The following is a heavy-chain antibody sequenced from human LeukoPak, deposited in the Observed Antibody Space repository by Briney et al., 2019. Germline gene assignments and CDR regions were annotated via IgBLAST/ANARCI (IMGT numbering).Heavy chain of an antibody. CDR3: ARDRVLSGY. Sequence: GGSLRLSCAASGFTFSSYWMSCVRQAPGEGVEGVANIKQDGSEKYYVHSVKGRFTISRDNAKNSLYLQMNSLRDEDTAVYYCARDRVLSGYWGQGTLVTVSS. D-gene: IGHD4/OR15-4a*01. CDR2: IKQDGSEK. CDR1: GFTFSSYW. V-gene: IGHV3-7*01. J-gene: IGHJ4*02.